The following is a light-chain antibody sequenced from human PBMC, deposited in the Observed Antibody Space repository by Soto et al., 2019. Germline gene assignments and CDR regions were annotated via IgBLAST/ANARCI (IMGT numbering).Light chain of an antibody. CDR3: QQYYNWPPTWK. V-gene: IGKV3-15*01. Sequence: EIVMTQSPGTLSVSPVERVKLYFSSSQSVRNNLAWYQQKPGQGPRLLIYDASTRATGIPARFSGSGSGTEFSLAISRLQSEDFAVYYCQQYYNWPPTWKCGQGTKGDIK. CDR2: DAS. J-gene: IGKJ1*01. CDR1: QSVRNN.